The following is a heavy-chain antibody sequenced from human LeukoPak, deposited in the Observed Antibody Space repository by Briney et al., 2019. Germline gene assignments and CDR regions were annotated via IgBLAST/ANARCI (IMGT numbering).Heavy chain of an antibody. CDR3: ARDGSGIWTLNYYYGMDV. Sequence: ASVKVSCKASGYTFTGYYMHWVRQAPGQGLEWMGWINPNSGGTNYAQKFQGWVTMTRDTSISTAYMELSRLRSDDTAVYYCARDGSGIWTLNYYYGMDVWGQGTTVTVSS. J-gene: IGHJ6*02. V-gene: IGHV1-2*04. CDR2: INPNSGGT. CDR1: GYTFTGYY. D-gene: IGHD3-10*01.